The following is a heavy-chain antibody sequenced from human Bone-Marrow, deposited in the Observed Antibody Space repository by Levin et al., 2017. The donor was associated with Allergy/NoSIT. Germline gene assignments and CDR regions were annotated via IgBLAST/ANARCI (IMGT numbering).Heavy chain of an antibody. CDR1: GGSISSYY. Sequence: ASETLSLTCTVSGGSISSYYWSWIRQPPGKGLEWIGYIYYSGSTNYNPSLKSRVTISVDTSKNQFSLKLSSVTAADTAVYYCARYGGGYYSSYYYYYGMDGWGQGTTVTVSS. CDR2: IYYSGST. J-gene: IGHJ6*02. V-gene: IGHV4-59*01. CDR3: ARYGGGYYSSYYYYYGMDG. D-gene: IGHD3-22*01.